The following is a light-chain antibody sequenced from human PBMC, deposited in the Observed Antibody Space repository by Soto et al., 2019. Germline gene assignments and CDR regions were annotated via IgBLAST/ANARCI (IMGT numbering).Light chain of an antibody. V-gene: IGKV1-5*03. CDR2: MAS. CDR3: QQYNSLSSVS. Sequence: DIQLTQSPSTLSASVGDRVTITCRASQSITNWLVWYQQKPGKAPKVLIHMASSLKSGVPSRFSGSGSGTEFTLTITSLQPDDSATYYCQQYNSLSSVSFGGGTKVEI. J-gene: IGKJ4*01. CDR1: QSITNW.